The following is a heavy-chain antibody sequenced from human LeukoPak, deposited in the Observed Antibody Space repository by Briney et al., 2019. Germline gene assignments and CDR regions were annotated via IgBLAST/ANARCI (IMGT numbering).Heavy chain of an antibody. V-gene: IGHV3-53*01. CDR1: GFTVSSNY. J-gene: IGHJ6*03. CDR2: IYSGGST. Sequence: GGSLRLSCAASGFTVSSNYMSWVRQAPGKGLEWVSVIYSGGSTYYADSVKGRATISRDYSKNTLYLQMNRLRAEDTAVYYCARVASYGDHANYYYYYMDVWGKGTTVTISS. CDR3: ARVASYGDHANYYYYYMDV. D-gene: IGHD4-17*01.